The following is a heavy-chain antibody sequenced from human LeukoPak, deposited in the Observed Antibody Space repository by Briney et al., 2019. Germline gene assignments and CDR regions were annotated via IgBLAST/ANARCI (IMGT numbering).Heavy chain of an antibody. CDR3: TRDRPSGNITMIRGVTLDH. J-gene: IGHJ4*02. V-gene: IGHV3-48*03. CDR1: GFTFRSYE. D-gene: IGHD3-10*01. CDR2: ISRSGIAM. Sequence: GGSLRLSCAASGFTFRSYEMHWVRQAPGMGLEWISYISRSGIAMYYADSVEGRFTISRDNAKNSLCLHMNSLRAEDTAVYYCTRDRPSGNITMIRGVTLDHWGQGTLVTVSS.